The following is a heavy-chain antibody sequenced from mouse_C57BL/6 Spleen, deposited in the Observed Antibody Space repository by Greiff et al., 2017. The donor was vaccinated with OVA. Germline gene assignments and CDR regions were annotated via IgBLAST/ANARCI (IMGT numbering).Heavy chain of an antibody. CDR2: IHPNSGST. CDR3: ARLHGYPSAWFAY. J-gene: IGHJ3*01. Sequence: QVQLKQPGAELVKPGASVKLSCKASGYTFTSYWMHWVKQRPGQGLEWIGMIHPNSGSTNYNEKFKSKATLTVDKSSSTAYMQLSSLTSEDSAVYYCARLHGYPSAWFAYWGQGTLVTVSA. V-gene: IGHV1-64*01. CDR1: GYTFTSYW. D-gene: IGHD1-2*01.